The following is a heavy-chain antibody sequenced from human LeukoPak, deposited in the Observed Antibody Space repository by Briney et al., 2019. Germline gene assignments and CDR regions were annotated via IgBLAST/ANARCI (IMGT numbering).Heavy chain of an antibody. CDR3: ARTVPSVTTYFPYYFYYYMDV. Sequence: ASVKVSCKASGGTFSSFAISWVRQAPGQGLEWMGGIIPDFTTANYAQKFQGRVTITADDSTNTAYMELSSLTSEDTAVYYCARTVPSVTTYFPYYFYYYMDVWGKGTTVTISS. V-gene: IGHV1-69*13. J-gene: IGHJ6*03. CDR2: IIPDFTTA. CDR1: GGTFSSFA. D-gene: IGHD4-17*01.